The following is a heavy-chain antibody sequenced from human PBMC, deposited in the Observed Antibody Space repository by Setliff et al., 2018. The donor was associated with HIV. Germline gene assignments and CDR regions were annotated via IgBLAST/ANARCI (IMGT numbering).Heavy chain of an antibody. D-gene: IGHD3-22*01. J-gene: IGHJ4*02. CDR1: RSTFNSHA. V-gene: IGHV1-69*04. CDR2: IIPILGVA. CDR3: ARDTYDSSGYYYFDY. Sequence: SVKVSCKASRSTFNSHAINWVRQAPGQGLDWMGRIIPILGVANYAQRFQGRVTITADKSTSTAYMELSSLRSEDTAVYYCARDTYDSSGYYYFDYWGQGTLVTVSS.